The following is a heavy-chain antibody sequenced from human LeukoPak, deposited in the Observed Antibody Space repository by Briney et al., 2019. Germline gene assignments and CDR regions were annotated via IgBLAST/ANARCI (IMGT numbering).Heavy chain of an antibody. CDR3: VRGQFFFAF. Sequence: PSETLSLTCAVYGGPFSGYYWSWIRQPPGKGLEWIGEMHYSGATNYNPSLKSRVTISADTSVNQFSLKLTSVTAADTAVYYCVRGQFFFAFWSRGTPVTVSS. CDR2: MHYSGAT. J-gene: IGHJ2*01. V-gene: IGHV4-34*01. CDR1: GGPFSGYY. D-gene: IGHD3-3*01.